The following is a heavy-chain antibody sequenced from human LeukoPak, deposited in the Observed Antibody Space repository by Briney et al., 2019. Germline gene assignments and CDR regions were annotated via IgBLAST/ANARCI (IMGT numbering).Heavy chain of an antibody. D-gene: IGHD3-22*01. CDR3: TTLGYHLDS. CDR1: GFDFGAYE. Sequence: GGSRRLSCAASGFDFGAYEMNWVRQAPGKGLEWVAYFAGSDTSTYYADSVKGRFTISRDNARNSLYLQMNSLRAEDTAPYYCTTLGYHLDSWGQGTLVTVSS. CDR2: FAGSDTST. V-gene: IGHV3-48*03. J-gene: IGHJ4*02.